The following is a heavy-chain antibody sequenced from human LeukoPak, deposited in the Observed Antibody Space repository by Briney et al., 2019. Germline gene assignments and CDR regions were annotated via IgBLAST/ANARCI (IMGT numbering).Heavy chain of an antibody. D-gene: IGHD6-19*01. CDR1: GFTFNSYG. CDR3: AKFPGYSSGWATY. CDR2: IRYDGSNK. V-gene: IGHV3-30*02. J-gene: IGHJ4*02. Sequence: HPGGSLRLSCAASGFTFNSYGLHWVRQAPGKGLEWVAFIRYDGSNKYYADSVKGRFTISRDNSKNTPYLQMNSLRAEDTAVYYCAKFPGYSSGWATYWGQGTLVTVSS.